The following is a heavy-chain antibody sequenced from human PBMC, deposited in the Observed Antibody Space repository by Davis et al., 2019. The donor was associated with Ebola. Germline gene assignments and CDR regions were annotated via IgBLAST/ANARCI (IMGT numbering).Heavy chain of an antibody. CDR3: AKGLGSYYYYGMDV. Sequence: ETLSLTCTVSGGSISSYYWSWVRQPPGKGLEWVSVIYFGGSTYYADSVKGRFTISRDNSKNTLYLQMNSLRAEDTAVYYCAKGLGSYYYYGMDVWGQGTTVTVSS. CDR2: IYFGGST. D-gene: IGHD3-10*01. CDR1: GGSISSYY. V-gene: IGHV3-66*01. J-gene: IGHJ6*02.